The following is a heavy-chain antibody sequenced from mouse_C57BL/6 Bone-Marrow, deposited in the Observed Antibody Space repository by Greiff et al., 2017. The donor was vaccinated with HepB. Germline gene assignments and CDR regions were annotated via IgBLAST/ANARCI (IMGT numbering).Heavy chain of an antibody. CDR1: GFSLTSYA. D-gene: IGHD1-1*01. V-gene: IGHV2-9-1*01. CDR2: IWTGGGT. Sequence: VKLQESGPGLVAPSQSLSITCTVSGFSLTSYAISWVRQPPGKGLEWLGVIWTGGGTNYNSALKSRLSISKDNSKSQVFLKMNSLQTDDTARYYCARMGGITPYSYFDVWGTGTTVTVSS. CDR3: ARMGGITPYSYFDV. J-gene: IGHJ1*03.